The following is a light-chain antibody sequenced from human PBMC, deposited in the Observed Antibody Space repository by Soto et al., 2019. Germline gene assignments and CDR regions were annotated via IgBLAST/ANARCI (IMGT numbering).Light chain of an antibody. J-gene: IGKJ4*01. V-gene: IGKV1-9*01. CDR3: QQFNAYPLT. CDR1: QGISDY. CDR2: GAS. Sequence: DIQLTQSPSFLSASVGDRVTISCRASQGISDYLAWYQQKPGKAPKLLIYGASPLQSGVPSRFSGSASGTEFTRTISSLQPEDFATYFCQQFNAYPLTFGGGTKLEIK.